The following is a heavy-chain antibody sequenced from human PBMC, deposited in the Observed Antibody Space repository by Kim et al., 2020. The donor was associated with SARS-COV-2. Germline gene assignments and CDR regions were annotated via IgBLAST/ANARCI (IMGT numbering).Heavy chain of an antibody. V-gene: IGHV4-59*01. Sequence: SETLSLTCTVSSDSFSAYYWSWIRQIPGKGLEWICYIFYIGSTNYNPSLKSRATISWDTSRNQFSLDLTSVTQADTAVYYCARSEGRASWHQFDYWGQG. CDR2: IFYIGST. CDR1: SDSFSAYY. CDR3: ARSEGRASWHQFDY. J-gene: IGHJ4*02.